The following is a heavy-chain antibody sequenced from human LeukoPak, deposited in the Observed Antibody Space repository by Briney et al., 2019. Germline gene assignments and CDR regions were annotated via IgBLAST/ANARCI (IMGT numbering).Heavy chain of an antibody. CDR1: GITVTSNY. CDR2: IYSGGST. V-gene: IGHV3-53*01. CDR3: AREISYFDL. Sequence: GPLRLSSAASGITVTSNYISWVRKAPGKGLKWVSVIYSGGSTYYADSVNRRFTNSRHNSKNTLYLQKNSLRAEDTDVYYCAREISYFDLWGRGTLVTVSS. J-gene: IGHJ2*01.